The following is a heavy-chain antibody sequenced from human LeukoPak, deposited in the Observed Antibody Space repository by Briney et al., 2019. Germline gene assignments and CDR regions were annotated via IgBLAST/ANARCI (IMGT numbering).Heavy chain of an antibody. CDR3: ARGPWPASVPYHYMDV. CDR2: INPNSGGT. D-gene: IGHD5-12*01. CDR1: GYTFTGYY. J-gene: IGHJ6*03. Sequence: ASVKVSCKASGYTFTGYYMHWVRHAPGQGLEWMGWINPNSGGTNYAQKFQGRVTMTRDTSISTAYMELSRLRSDDTAVYYCARGPWPASVPYHYMDVWGKGTTVTVSS. V-gene: IGHV1-2*02.